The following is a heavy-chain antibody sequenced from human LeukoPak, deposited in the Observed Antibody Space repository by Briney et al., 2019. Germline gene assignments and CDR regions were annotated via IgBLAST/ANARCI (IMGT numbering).Heavy chain of an antibody. CDR2: IYYSGST. CDR1: GGSISSYS. V-gene: IGHV4-59*01. D-gene: IGHD3-10*01. Sequence: SETLSLTCTVSGGSISSYSWSWIRQPPGRGLEWIGYIYYSGSTNYNPSLKSRVTISVDTSKNQFSLKLSSVTAADTAVYYCARAHYYGSGSYSDAFDIWGQGTMVTVSS. CDR3: ARAHYYGSGSYSDAFDI. J-gene: IGHJ3*02.